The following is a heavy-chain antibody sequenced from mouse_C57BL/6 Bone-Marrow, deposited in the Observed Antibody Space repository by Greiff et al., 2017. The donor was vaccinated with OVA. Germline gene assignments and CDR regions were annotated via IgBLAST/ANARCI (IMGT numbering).Heavy chain of an antibody. CDR1: GFTFSSYA. CDR2: ISDGGSYT. V-gene: IGHV5-4*03. Sequence: DVKLVESGGGLVKPGGSLKLSCAASGFTFSSYAMSWVRQTPEKRLEWVATISDGGSYTYYPDNVKGRFTISRDNAKNNLYLQMSHLKSEDTAMYYCARYYGNYSWYFDVWGTGTTVTVSS. CDR3: ARYYGNYSWYFDV. J-gene: IGHJ1*03. D-gene: IGHD2-1*01.